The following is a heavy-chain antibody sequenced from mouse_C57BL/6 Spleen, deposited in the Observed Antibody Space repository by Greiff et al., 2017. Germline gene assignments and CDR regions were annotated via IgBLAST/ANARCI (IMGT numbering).Heavy chain of an antibody. J-gene: IGHJ4*01. D-gene: IGHD4-1*01. V-gene: IGHV1-81*01. CDR3: ARREAGSAVDY. Sequence: VKLVESGAELARPGASVKLSCKASGYTFTSYGISWVKQRTGQGLEWIGEIYPRSGNTYYNEKFKGKATLTADKSSSTAYMELRSLTSEDSAVYFYARREAGSAVDYWGQGTSVTVSS. CDR2: IYPRSGNT. CDR1: GYTFTSYG.